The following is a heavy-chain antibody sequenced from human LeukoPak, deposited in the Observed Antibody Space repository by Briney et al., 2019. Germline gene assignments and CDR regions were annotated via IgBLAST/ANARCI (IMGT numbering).Heavy chain of an antibody. Sequence: EASVKVSCKASGGTFSSYAISWVRQAPGQGLEWMGGIIPIFGTANYAQKFQGRVTITADESTSTAYMELSSLRSEDTAVYYCARDLGAMTGPPPPWGQGTLVIVSS. CDR3: ARDLGAMTGPPPP. V-gene: IGHV1-69*13. CDR1: GGTFSSYA. J-gene: IGHJ5*02. CDR2: IIPIFGTA. D-gene: IGHD3-9*01.